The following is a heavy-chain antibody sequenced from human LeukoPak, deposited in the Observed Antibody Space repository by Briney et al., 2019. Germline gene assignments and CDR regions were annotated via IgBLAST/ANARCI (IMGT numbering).Heavy chain of an antibody. CDR2: ISAYNGNT. CDR1: GYTFTSYA. J-gene: IGHJ4*02. CDR3: AAQLNYYDSSGHPNNYFDY. D-gene: IGHD3-22*01. Sequence: ASVKVSCKASGYTFTSYAMHWVRQAPGQRLEWMGWISAYNGNTNYAQKLQGRVTMTTDTSTSTAYMELRSLRSDDTAVYYCAAQLNYYDSSGHPNNYFDYWGQGTLVTVSS. V-gene: IGHV1-18*01.